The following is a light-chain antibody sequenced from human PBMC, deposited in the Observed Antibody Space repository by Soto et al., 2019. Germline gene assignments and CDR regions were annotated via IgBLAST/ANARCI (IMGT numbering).Light chain of an antibody. CDR1: QSVSES. J-gene: IGKJ1*01. V-gene: IGKV3-20*01. Sequence: EIVLTQSPATLSLSPGERATLSCRASQSVSESLAWYQQKPGQAPRLLIYGASSRATGIPDRFSGSGSGTDFTLTISRLEPEDFAVYYCQQYGSSPVTFGQGTKVDIK. CDR2: GAS. CDR3: QQYGSSPVT.